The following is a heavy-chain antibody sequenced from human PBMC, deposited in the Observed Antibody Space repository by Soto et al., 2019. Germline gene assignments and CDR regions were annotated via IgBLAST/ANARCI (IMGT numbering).Heavy chain of an antibody. V-gene: IGHV4-59*08. Sequence: QVQLQESGPELVKPSETLSLSCNVSGGSISGHYWSWVRQTPGKGLEWIGYIYYSGSTNYNPSLKSRVTISVDTSKNHFSLRLTSVTAADTAVYYCARGPYYDLIWNYYYMDVWGKGTTVTVSS. CDR1: GGSISGHY. CDR3: ARGPYYDLIWNYYYMDV. CDR2: IYYSGST. J-gene: IGHJ6*03. D-gene: IGHD3-16*01.